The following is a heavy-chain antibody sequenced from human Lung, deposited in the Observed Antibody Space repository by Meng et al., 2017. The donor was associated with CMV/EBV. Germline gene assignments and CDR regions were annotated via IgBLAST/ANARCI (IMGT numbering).Heavy chain of an antibody. CDR2: ISAYNGNT. V-gene: IGHV1-18*01. CDR3: AGAAAAGTNWFDP. J-gene: IGHJ5*02. Sequence: ASVKVSXKASGYTFTSYGISWVRQAPGQGLEWMGWISAYNGNTNYAQKPQGRVTMTTDTSTSTAYMELRSLRSDDTAVYYCAGAAAAGTNWFDPWGQGTLVTVSS. D-gene: IGHD6-13*01. CDR1: GYTFTSYG.